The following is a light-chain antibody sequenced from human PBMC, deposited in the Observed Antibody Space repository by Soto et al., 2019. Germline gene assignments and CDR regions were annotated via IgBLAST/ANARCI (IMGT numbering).Light chain of an antibody. J-gene: IGKJ1*01. CDR3: QHYNSYSEA. CDR2: KAS. Sequence: DIQMTQSPSTLSSSLGDRVTITCRASQSISSWLAWYQQKPGKAPKLLIYKASSLESGVPSRFSGSGSGTEFTLTISRLKPDDFATYYCQHYNSYSEAFGQGTKVDIK. V-gene: IGKV1-5*03. CDR1: QSISSW.